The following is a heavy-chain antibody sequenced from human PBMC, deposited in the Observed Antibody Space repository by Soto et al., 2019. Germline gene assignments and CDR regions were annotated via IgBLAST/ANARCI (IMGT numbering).Heavy chain of an antibody. CDR2: IYYSGST. V-gene: IGHV4-59*01. CDR3: ARSDGRY. Sequence: QVQLQESGPGLVKPSETLSLTCTVSGGSISSYYWSWIRQPPGKGLEWIGYIYYSGSTNYNPSLKSLVTTSVDTSKNQFSLKLSSVTAADTAVYYCARSDGRYWGQGTLVTVSS. J-gene: IGHJ4*02. CDR1: GGSISSYY.